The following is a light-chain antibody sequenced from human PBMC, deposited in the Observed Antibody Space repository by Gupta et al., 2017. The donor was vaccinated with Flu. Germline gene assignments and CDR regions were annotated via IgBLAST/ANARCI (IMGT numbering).Light chain of an antibody. CDR2: WAS. CDR3: QQEDSTPKT. CDR1: QNVLYNSNNKNY. V-gene: IGKV4-1*01. J-gene: IGKJ1*01. Sequence: DIVMTQSPDSLAVSLGERATINCRSSQNVLYNSNNKNYLAWYQQKPGQPPKLLISWASSRESGVPDRFSGSGSGTDFTLTISSLQAEDVAVYSCQQEDSTPKTFGQGTKVEIK.